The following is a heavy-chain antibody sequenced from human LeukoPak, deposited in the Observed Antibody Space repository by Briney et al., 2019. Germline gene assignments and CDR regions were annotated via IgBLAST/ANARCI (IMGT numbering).Heavy chain of an antibody. CDR1: GFTFSSYS. D-gene: IGHD4-17*01. J-gene: IGHJ4*02. CDR2: ISSSSSYI. CDR3: ARACGDYLYFDY. Sequence: GGSLRLSCAASGFTFSSYSMNWVRQAPGKGLEWVSSISSSSSYIYYADSVKGRFTISRDNAKNSLYLQMDSLRAEDTAVYYCARACGDYLYFDYWGQGTLVTVSS. V-gene: IGHV3-21*01.